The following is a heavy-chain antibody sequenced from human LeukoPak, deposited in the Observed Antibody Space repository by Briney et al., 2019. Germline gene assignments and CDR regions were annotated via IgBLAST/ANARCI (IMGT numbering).Heavy chain of an antibody. J-gene: IGHJ4*02. D-gene: IGHD3-22*01. CDR3: ARGSGRTYYYDSSGYWSPRYFDY. Sequence: SETLSLTCAVYGGSFSGYYWSWIRKPPGKGLEWIGEINHSGSTNYNPSLKSRVTISVDTSKNQFSLKLSSVTAADTAVYYCARGSGRTYYYDSSGYWSPRYFDYWGQGTLVTVSS. CDR1: GGSFSGYY. V-gene: IGHV4-34*01. CDR2: INHSGST.